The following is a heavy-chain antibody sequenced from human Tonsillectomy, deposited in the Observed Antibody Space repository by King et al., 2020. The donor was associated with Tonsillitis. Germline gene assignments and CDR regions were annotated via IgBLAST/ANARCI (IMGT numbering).Heavy chain of an antibody. CDR1: GFTFSSYA. J-gene: IGHJ4*02. CDR3: ANSKAAPTTWGFDY. V-gene: IGHV3-23*03. CDR2: IYSGGSST. Sequence: VQLVESGGGLVQPGGSLRLSCAASGFTFSSYAMTWVRQAPGKGLEWVSVIYSGGSSTRYADSVKGRFTISRDISKNTLYLQMNSLRADDTAVYYCANSKAAPTTWGFDYWGQGTLVTVSS. D-gene: IGHD1-26*01.